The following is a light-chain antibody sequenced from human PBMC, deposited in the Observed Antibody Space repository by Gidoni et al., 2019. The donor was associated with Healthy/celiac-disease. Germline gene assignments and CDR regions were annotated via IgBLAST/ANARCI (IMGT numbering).Light chain of an antibody. Sequence: SYELTQPPSVSVPPGQTASITCSGDKLGDKYACWYQQKPGQSPVLVIYQDSKRPSGIPERFSGSNSGNTATLTISGTQAMDEADYYCQAWDSRTRVFGGGTKLTVL. J-gene: IGLJ2*01. V-gene: IGLV3-1*01. CDR1: KLGDKY. CDR3: QAWDSRTRV. CDR2: QDS.